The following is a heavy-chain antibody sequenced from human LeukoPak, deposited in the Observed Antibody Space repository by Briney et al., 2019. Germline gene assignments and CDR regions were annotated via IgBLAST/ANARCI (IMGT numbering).Heavy chain of an antibody. CDR3: ARRPNKSYFDY. CDR1: GGSIGHYY. J-gene: IGHJ4*02. CDR2: MHYAGNT. V-gene: IGHV4-59*01. Sequence: SETLSLTCSVSGGSIGHYYWSWIRQPPGKRLEWIGYMHYAGNTNYNPSLENRATISVDTSKNQFSLRLSSVTAADTAVYYCARRPNKSYFDYWGQGTLVTVSS.